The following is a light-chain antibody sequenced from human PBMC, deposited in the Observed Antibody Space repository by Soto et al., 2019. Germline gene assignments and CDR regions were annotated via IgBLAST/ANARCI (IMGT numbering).Light chain of an antibody. CDR3: QSFDSSLSNSWV. CDR1: SSNIGAGYD. Sequence: QAVVTQPPSVSGAPGQRVTISCTGSSSNIGAGYDVHWYQQFPGTAPKLLIYTNNNRPSGVPDRFSGSKSGTSASLAITGLQAEDEADYYCQSFDSSLSNSWVFGGGTKLTVL. J-gene: IGLJ3*02. CDR2: TNN. V-gene: IGLV1-40*01.